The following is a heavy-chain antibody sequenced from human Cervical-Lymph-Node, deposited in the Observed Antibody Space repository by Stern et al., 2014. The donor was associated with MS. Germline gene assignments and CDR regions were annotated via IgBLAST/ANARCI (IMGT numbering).Heavy chain of an antibody. J-gene: IGHJ4*02. CDR1: GFNFNTYA. Sequence: EVHLVESGGGLAQPGGSLRLSCAASGFNFNTYAMTWVRQAPGKGLEWVSTIHSRGENTYYGDSVEGRFTISRDNSKNTLYLQMNSLTTDDTAVYYCAKERRGSNWGSYFDYWGRGTLVTVSS. CDR2: IHSRGENT. V-gene: IGHV3-23*04. CDR3: AKERRGSNWGSYFDY. D-gene: IGHD7-27*01.